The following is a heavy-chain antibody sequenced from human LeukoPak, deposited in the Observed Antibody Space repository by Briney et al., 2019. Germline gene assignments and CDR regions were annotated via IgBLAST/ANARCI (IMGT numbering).Heavy chain of an antibody. CDR3: AREERRDGYNCDY. CDR1: GFTFSDYY. Sequence: PGGSLRLSCAASGFTFSDYYMSWIRQAPGKGLEWVSYISSSGSTIYYADSVKGRFTISRDNAKDSLYLQMNSLRAEDTAVYYCAREERRDGYNCDYWGQGTLVTVSS. J-gene: IGHJ4*02. D-gene: IGHD5-12*01. V-gene: IGHV3-11*01. CDR2: ISSSGSTI.